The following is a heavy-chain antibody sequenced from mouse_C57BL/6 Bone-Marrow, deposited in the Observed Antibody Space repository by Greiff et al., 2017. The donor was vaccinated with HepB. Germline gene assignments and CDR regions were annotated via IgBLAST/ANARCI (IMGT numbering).Heavy chain of an antibody. V-gene: IGHV10-1*01. CDR3: VRHEPPMDY. J-gene: IGHJ4*01. Sequence: EVQLVESGGGLVQPKGSLKLSCAASGFSFNTYAMNWVRQAPGKGMEWVARIRSKSNNYATYYADSVKDRFTISRDDSESMLYLQMNNLKTEDTAMYYCVRHEPPMDYWGQGTSVTVSS. CDR2: IRSKSNNYAT. CDR1: GFSFNTYA.